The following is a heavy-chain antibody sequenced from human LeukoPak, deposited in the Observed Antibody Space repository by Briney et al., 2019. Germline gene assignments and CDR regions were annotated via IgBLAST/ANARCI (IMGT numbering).Heavy chain of an antibody. CDR3: ARVAGWHWFDP. J-gene: IGHJ5*02. CDR1: GFTFSSYD. Sequence: GGALRLSCAATGFTFSSYDMSWVREAPGRELEWVSSIRPSGDNTYYGDSVKGRFTISRDNSKNTVYLQMNNMRVDDTAVYYCARVAGWHWFDPWGQGTLVTVSS. D-gene: IGHD6-19*01. CDR2: IRPSGDNT. V-gene: IGHV3-23*01.